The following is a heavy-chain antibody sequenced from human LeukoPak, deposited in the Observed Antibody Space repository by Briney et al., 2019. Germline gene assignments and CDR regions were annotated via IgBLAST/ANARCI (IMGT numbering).Heavy chain of an antibody. CDR3: ARGNYYGSGSYSEYGY. CDR2: ISSGASYI. CDR1: GFTFSSYS. J-gene: IGHJ4*02. D-gene: IGHD3-10*01. Sequence: GGSLRLSCAASGFTFSSYSMNWVRQAPGKGLEWVSSISSGASYIYYADSVKGRFTISRDNAKNSLYLQMNSLRAEDTAVYYCARGNYYGSGSYSEYGYWGQGTLVTVSS. V-gene: IGHV3-21*01.